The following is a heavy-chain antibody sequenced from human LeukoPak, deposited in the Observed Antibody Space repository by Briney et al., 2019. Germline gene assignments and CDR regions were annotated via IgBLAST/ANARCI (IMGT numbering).Heavy chain of an antibody. D-gene: IGHD6-13*01. J-gene: IGHJ3*02. CDR1: GGSIGPNY. CDR3: ASNNPTYSSSWSAFDI. CDR2: IYYSGST. Sequence: SETLSLTCIVSGGSIGPNYWSWIRQPPGKGLEWIGYIYYSGSTNYNPSLKSRVTISVDTSKNQFSLKLSSVTAADTAVYYCASNNPTYSSSWSAFDIWGQGTMVTVSS. V-gene: IGHV4-59*08.